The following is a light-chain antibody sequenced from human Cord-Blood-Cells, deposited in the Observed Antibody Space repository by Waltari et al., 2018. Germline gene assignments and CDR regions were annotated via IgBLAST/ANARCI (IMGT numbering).Light chain of an antibody. CDR2: GAS. V-gene: IGKV3-15*01. CDR3: QQYNNWPYS. Sequence: EIVMTQSPATLSVSPGDRATISCRASQSVSSNLAWYQQKHGQAPRLLIYGASTRATGIPARFSGSGSGTEFTLTISSLQSEDFAVYYCQQYNNWPYSFGQGTKLEIK. J-gene: IGKJ2*03. CDR1: QSVSSN.